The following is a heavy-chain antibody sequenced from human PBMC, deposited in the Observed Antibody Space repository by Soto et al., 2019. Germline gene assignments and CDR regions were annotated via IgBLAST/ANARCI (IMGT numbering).Heavy chain of an antibody. CDR2: ISYDGSNK. CDR1: GFTFSSYG. Sequence: QVQLVESGGGVVQPGRSLRLSCAASGFTFSSYGMHWVRQAPGKGLEWVAVISYDGSNKYYADSVKGRFTISRDNSKNTLYLQMHNVRAEDTAVYYCAKYVDSGRDGYMDVWGKGTTVTVSS. CDR3: AKYVDSGRDGYMDV. J-gene: IGHJ6*03. D-gene: IGHD5-12*01. V-gene: IGHV3-30*18.